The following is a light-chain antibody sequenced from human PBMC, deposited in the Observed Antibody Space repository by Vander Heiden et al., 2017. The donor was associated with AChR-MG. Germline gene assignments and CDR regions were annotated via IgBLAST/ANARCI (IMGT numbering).Light chain of an antibody. J-gene: IGKJ1*01. CDR1: QSISSY. CDR2: VVS. V-gene: IGKV1-39*01. Sequence: DIQMTQSPSSLSASVGDRVTITCRASQSISSYLNWYQQRPGNAPKLLIDVVSSLRSGVPSRFSGSESGTDFTLTISSLQPEDSATYFCQQSYSTPWTFGQGTKVEVK. CDR3: QQSYSTPWT.